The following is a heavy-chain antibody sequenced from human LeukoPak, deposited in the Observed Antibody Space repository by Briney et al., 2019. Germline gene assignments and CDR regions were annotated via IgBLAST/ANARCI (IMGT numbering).Heavy chain of an antibody. Sequence: GASVKVSCKTSGYTFTSYDINWVRQATGQRLEWMGWMNPNSGNTGYAQKFQGRVTMTRNTSISTAYMELSSLRSEDTAVYYCARAVGVITSDYYGMDVWGQGTTVTVSS. J-gene: IGHJ6*02. CDR3: ARAVGVITSDYYGMDV. V-gene: IGHV1-8*01. CDR2: MNPNSGNT. CDR1: GYTFTSYD. D-gene: IGHD3-22*01.